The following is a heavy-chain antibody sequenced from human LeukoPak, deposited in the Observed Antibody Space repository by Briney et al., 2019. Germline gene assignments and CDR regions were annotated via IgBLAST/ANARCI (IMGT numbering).Heavy chain of an antibody. J-gene: IGHJ3*02. CDR1: GYSFTSYW. V-gene: IGHV5-51*01. CDR3: TSVIYYGSGSYGFAFDI. D-gene: IGHD3-10*01. Sequence: GESLKISCKGSGYSFTSYWIGWVRQMPGKGLEWMGIIYPGDSDTRYSPSFQGQVTISADKSISTAYLQWSSLKASDTAMYYCTSVIYYGSGSYGFAFDIWGQGTMVTVSS. CDR2: IYPGDSDT.